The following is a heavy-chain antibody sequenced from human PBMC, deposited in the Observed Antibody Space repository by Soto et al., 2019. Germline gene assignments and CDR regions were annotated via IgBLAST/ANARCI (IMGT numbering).Heavy chain of an antibody. V-gene: IGHV1-18*01. CDR2: IRVYNGAT. CDR1: GYTFTSYG. J-gene: IGHJ2*01. Sequence: QAQLVQSGTEVKSPGASVKVSGKASGYTFTSYGISWVRQPPGQGLEWLGGIRVYNGATNYAEKLQGRVTVTIDPSANTAYMELRNLRSDDTAVYFCAKTYGDFYWYFDLWGRGTLVTVSS. D-gene: IGHD4-17*01. CDR3: AKTYGDFYWYFDL.